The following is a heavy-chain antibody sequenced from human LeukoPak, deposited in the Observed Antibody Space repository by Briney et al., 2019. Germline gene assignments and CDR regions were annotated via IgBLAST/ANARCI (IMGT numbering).Heavy chain of an antibody. CDR3: ARGGGMGHYYYYMDV. CDR1: GGSIRSYY. D-gene: IGHD5-24*01. J-gene: IGHJ6*03. V-gene: IGHV4-59*01. CDR2: IYYSGST. Sequence: SETLSLTCTVSGGSIRSYYWSWIRQPPGKGLEWIGYIYYSGSTNYNPSLKGRVTISVDTSKNQFSLKLSSVTAADTAVYYCARGGGMGHYYYYMDVWGKGTTVTISS.